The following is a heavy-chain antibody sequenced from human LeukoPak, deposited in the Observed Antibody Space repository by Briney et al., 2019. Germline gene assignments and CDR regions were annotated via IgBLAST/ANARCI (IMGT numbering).Heavy chain of an antibody. CDR2: MNPNSGNT. Sequence: ASVKVSCKASGYTFTSYDINWVRQATGQGLEWMGWMNPNSGNTGYAQKFQGRVTMTRNTSISTAYMELSSLRSEDTAVYYCARERGTSSGYYYYFDYWGQGTLVTVSS. D-gene: IGHD3-22*01. V-gene: IGHV1-8*01. CDR1: GYTFTSYD. CDR3: ARERGTSSGYYYYFDY. J-gene: IGHJ4*02.